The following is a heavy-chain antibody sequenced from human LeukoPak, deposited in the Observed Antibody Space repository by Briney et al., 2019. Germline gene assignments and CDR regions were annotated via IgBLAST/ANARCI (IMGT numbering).Heavy chain of an antibody. Sequence: ASVKVSCKASGYTFTGYYMHWVRQAPGQGLEWMGWINPNSGGTNYAQKFQGRVTMTRDTSISTAYTEPSRLRSDDTAVDYCARDQNIVLMVYAIYWGQGTLVTVSS. V-gene: IGHV1-2*02. CDR3: ARDQNIVLMVYAIY. CDR2: INPNSGGT. D-gene: IGHD2-8*01. J-gene: IGHJ4*02. CDR1: GYTFTGYY.